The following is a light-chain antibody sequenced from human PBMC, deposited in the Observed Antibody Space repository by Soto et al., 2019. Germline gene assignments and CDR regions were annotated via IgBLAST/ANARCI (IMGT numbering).Light chain of an antibody. Sequence: QSVLTQPACVSGSPGQSITISCTGTSSDVGSYNLVSWYQQHPGKVPQLMIYEGSKRPSGVSNRFSGSKSGNTASLTISGLQAEDEADYYCCSYARGSTYVFGTGTKVTVL. CDR2: EGS. CDR1: SSDVGSYNL. CDR3: CSYARGSTYV. J-gene: IGLJ1*01. V-gene: IGLV2-23*01.